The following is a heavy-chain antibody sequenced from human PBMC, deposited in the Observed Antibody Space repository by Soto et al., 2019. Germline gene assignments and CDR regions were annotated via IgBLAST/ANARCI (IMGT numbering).Heavy chain of an antibody. CDR2: MGYNGFT. D-gene: IGHD3-10*01. CDR3: ARQGFGELHGLVDV. J-gene: IGHJ6*02. CDR1: GGPMNNYY. V-gene: IGHV4-59*08. Sequence: QVQLQESGPGLVKPSETLSLTCTISGGPMNNYYCSWFRQPRGQGLEWIGYMGYNGFTRYNPSLRSRVAISLDTATNPFSLNLSSVTAADTALYYCARQGFGELHGLVDVWGQGITVTVSS.